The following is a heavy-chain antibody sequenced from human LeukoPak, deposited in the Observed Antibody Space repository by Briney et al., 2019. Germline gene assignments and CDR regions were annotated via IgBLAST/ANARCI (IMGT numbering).Heavy chain of an antibody. J-gene: IGHJ3*02. CDR3: ATDLLRPYYYDSSGHRHAFDI. CDR1: GYTLTELS. CDR2: FDPEDGET. D-gene: IGHD3-22*01. Sequence: ASVKVSCKVSGYTLTELSMHWVRQAPGKGLEWMGGFDPEDGETIYAQKFQGRVTMTEDTSTDTAYMELSSLRSEDTAVYYCATDLLRPYYYDSSGHRHAFDIWGQGTMVTVSS. V-gene: IGHV1-24*01.